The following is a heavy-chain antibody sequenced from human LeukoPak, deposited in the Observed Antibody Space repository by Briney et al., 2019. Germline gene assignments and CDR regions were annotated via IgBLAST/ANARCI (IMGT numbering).Heavy chain of an antibody. CDR2: IYYSGST. CDR3: ARSSLNDAYYFDY. CDR1: GGSFSGYY. Sequence: SETLSLTCAVYGGSFSGYYWSWIRQHPGKGLEWIGYIYYSGSTYYNPSLQSRFTMSVDTSKNQFSLKLSSVTAADTAIYYCARSSLNDAYYFDYWGQGTLVTVSS. J-gene: IGHJ4*02. D-gene: IGHD1-1*01. V-gene: IGHV4-31*11.